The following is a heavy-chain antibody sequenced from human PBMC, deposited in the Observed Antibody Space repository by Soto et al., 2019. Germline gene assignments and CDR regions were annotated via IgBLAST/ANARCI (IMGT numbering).Heavy chain of an antibody. J-gene: IGHJ6*02. CDR3: ARQGMSSRPEYGMDV. CDR2: IDPSGSYT. Sequence: GESLKISCKGSGYSFTRYWISWVRQMPGKGLEWMGRIDPSGSYTNYSPSFQGHVTISGDKSISTAYLQWSSLKASDTAMYYCARQGMSSRPEYGMDVWGQGTTVTVSS. V-gene: IGHV5-10-1*01. D-gene: IGHD3-10*01. CDR1: GYSFTRYW.